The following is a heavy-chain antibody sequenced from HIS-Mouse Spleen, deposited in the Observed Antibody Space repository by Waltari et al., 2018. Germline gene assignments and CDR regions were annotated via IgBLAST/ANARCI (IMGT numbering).Heavy chain of an antibody. CDR1: GCTFSRYA. J-gene: IGHJ3*02. CDR2: IRCSGGST. D-gene: IGHD6-13*01. V-gene: IGHV3-23*01. CDR3: AKDGRYSSSWYAFDI. Sequence: EVQLLESGGGLVQPGGSLRPSCASSGCTFSRYAIRWVRQAPGKGLEWVSAIRCSGGSTYYADSVKGRFTISRDNSKNTLYLQMNSLRAEDTAVYYCAKDGRYSSSWYAFDIWGQGTMVTVSS.